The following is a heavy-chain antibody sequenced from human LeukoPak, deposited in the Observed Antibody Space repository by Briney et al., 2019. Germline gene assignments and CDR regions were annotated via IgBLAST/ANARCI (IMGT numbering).Heavy chain of an antibody. V-gene: IGHV3-49*03. Sequence: GRSLRLSCTASGFTFGDYAMSWFRQAPGKGLEWVGFIKSKAYGGTTEYAASVKGRFTISRDDSKSIAYLQMNSLRTEDTAVYYCTASSGWYYFDYWGQGTLVTVSS. CDR3: TASSGWYYFDY. CDR2: IKSKAYGGTT. D-gene: IGHD6-19*01. J-gene: IGHJ4*02. CDR1: GFTFGDYA.